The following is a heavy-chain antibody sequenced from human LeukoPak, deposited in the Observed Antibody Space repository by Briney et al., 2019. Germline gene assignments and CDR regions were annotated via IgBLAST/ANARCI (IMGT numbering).Heavy chain of an antibody. CDR2: IYSGGST. CDR3: ARVDSSGYYLPYLFDY. V-gene: IGHV3-66*01. D-gene: IGHD3-22*01. Sequence: GGSLRPSCAASGFTVSSNYMSWVRQAPGKGLEWVSVIYSGGSTYYADSVKGRFTISRDNSKNTLYLQMNSLRAEDTAVYYCARVDSSGYYLPYLFDYWGQGTLVTVSS. CDR1: GFTVSSNY. J-gene: IGHJ4*02.